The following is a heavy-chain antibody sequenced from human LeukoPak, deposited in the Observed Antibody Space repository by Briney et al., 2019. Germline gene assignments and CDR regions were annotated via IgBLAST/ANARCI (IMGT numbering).Heavy chain of an antibody. CDR1: GDSISHYY. J-gene: IGHJ4*02. D-gene: IGHD6-19*01. Sequence: SETLSLNCSVSGDSISHYYWSWIRQSAGKGLEWIGRIYTSGSTNYNPSLKSRVTISVDTSKNQFSLKLSSVTAADTAVYYCARVSVAGIDYWGQGTLVTVSS. CDR3: ARVSVAGIDY. CDR2: IYTSGST. V-gene: IGHV4-4*07.